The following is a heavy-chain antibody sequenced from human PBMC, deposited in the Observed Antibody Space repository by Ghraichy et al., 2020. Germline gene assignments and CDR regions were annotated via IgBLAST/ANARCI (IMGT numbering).Heavy chain of an antibody. V-gene: IGHV3-21*01. CDR3: ASHSKADAVYYYGMDV. CDR1: GFTFSSYS. CDR2: ISSSSSYI. J-gene: IGHJ6*02. Sequence: GGSLRLTCAASGFTFSSYSMNWVRQAPGKGLEWVSSISSSSSYIYYADSVKGRFTISRDNAKNSLYLQMNSLRAEDTAVYYCASHSKADAVYYYGMDVWGQGTTVTVSS.